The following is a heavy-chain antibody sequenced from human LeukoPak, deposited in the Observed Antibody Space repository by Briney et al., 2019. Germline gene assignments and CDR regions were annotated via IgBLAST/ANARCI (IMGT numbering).Heavy chain of an antibody. CDR1: GYSFSSYW. CDR3: ARGHSISMVRGVITGAGWFDP. CDR2: IYPGDSDT. Sequence: GESLKISCKGSGYSFSSYWIGWVRQMPGKGLEWMGIIYPGDSDTRYSPSFQGQVTISADKSISTAYLQWSSLKASDTAMYYCARGHSISMVRGVITGAGWFDPWGQGSLVTVSS. V-gene: IGHV5-51*01. D-gene: IGHD3-10*01. J-gene: IGHJ5*02.